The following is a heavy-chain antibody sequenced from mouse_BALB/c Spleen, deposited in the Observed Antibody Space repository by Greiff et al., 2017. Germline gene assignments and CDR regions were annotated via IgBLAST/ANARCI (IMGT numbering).Heavy chain of an antibody. CDR3: EKHEGLDGYFAY. CDR1: EYEFPSHD. CDR2: INSDGGST. J-gene: IGHJ3*01. D-gene: IGHD1-2*01. Sequence: EVMLVESGGGLVQPGESLKLSCESNEYEFPSHDMSWVRKTPEKRLELVAAINSDGGSTYYPDTMERRFIISRDNTKKPLYLQMSSLRSEDTALYYWEKHEGLDGYFAYWGQGTLVTVSA. V-gene: IGHV5-2*01.